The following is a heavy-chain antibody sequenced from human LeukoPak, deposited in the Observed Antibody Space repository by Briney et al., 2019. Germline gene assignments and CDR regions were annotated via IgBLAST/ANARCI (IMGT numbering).Heavy chain of an antibody. V-gene: IGHV3-21*01. D-gene: IGHD3-10*01. Sequence: GGSLRLSCAASGFTFSSYSMNWVRQAQGKGLEWVSSISSSSSYIYYADSMKGRFTVSRDNAKNSLYLQMNSLRAEDTAVYYCATMVRGVSGNPFDYWGQGTLVTVSS. CDR1: GFTFSSYS. CDR3: ATMVRGVSGNPFDY. CDR2: ISSSSSYI. J-gene: IGHJ4*02.